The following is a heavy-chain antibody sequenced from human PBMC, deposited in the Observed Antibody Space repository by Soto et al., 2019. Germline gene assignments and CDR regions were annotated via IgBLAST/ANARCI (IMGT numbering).Heavy chain of an antibody. CDR2: ISGSGGST. V-gene: IGHV3-23*01. CDR1: GFTFSSYA. Sequence: GGSLRLSCAASGFTFSSYAMGWFRQAPGKGLEWVSAISGSGGSTYYADSVKGRFTISRDNSKNTLYLQMNSLRAEDTAVYYWAKEPYHGDYVLFQHWGQGTLVTVAS. J-gene: IGHJ1*01. CDR3: AKEPYHGDYVLFQH. D-gene: IGHD4-17*01.